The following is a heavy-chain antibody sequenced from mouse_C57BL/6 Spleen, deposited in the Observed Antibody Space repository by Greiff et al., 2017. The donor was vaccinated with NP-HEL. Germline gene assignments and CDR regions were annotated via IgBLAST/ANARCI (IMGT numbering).Heavy chain of an antibody. D-gene: IGHD2-2*01. J-gene: IGHJ4*01. CDR3: TRGGNGYDDAMDY. CDR2: ISSGGDYI. CDR1: GFTFSSYA. Sequence: EVKVVESGEGLVKPGGSLKLSCAASGFTFSSYAMSWVRQTPEKRLEWVAYISSGGDYIYYADTVKGRFTISRDNARNTLYLQMSSLKSEDTAMYYCTRGGNGYDDAMDYWGQGTSVTVSS. V-gene: IGHV5-9-1*02.